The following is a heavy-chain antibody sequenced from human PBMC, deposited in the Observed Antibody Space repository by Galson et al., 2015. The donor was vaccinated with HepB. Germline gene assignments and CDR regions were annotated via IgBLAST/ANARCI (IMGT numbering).Heavy chain of an antibody. CDR1: GFMFDDYT. D-gene: IGHD2/OR15-2a*01. CDR2: ISWDGSDT. V-gene: IGHV3-43*01. Sequence: SLRLSCAASGFMFDDYTMHWVRQGSGKGLEWVSLISWDGSDTHYTDSVRGRFIISRDNTKDTLYLQMNSLRTEDTALYYCAKDFSIGGSWGQGTLVTVSS. CDR3: AKDFSIGGS. J-gene: IGHJ5*02.